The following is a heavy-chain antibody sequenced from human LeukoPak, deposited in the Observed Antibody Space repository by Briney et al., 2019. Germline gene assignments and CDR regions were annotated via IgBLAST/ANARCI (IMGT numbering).Heavy chain of an antibody. Sequence: ASVKVSCKASGYTFTSYDINWVRQATGQGIEWMGWMNPNSGNTGYAQKFQGRVTMTRNTSISTAYMELSSLRSEDTAVYYCARGVRLGELSLYYFDYWGQGTLVTVSS. CDR3: ARGVRLGELSLYYFDY. CDR1: GYTFTSYD. J-gene: IGHJ4*02. CDR2: MNPNSGNT. D-gene: IGHD3-16*02. V-gene: IGHV1-8*01.